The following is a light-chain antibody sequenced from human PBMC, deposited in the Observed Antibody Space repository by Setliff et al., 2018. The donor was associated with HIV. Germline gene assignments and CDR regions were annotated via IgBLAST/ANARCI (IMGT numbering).Light chain of an antibody. J-gene: IGLJ1*01. CDR2: DVS. CDR3: SSYTSSSPPYV. CDR1: SSDAGSYNY. V-gene: IGLV2-14*03. Sequence: LTQPASVSGFPGQSITISCTGSSSDAGSYNYVSWYQQHPGKAPKLMISDVSKRPSGVSNRFSGSKSGNTASLTISGLQAEDEADYYCSSYTSSSPPYVFGTGTKVTVL.